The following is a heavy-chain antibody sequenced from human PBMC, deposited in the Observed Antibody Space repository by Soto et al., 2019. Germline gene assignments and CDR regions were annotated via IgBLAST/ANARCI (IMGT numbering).Heavy chain of an antibody. CDR2: ISSNGGST. Sequence: GGSLRLSCAASGFTFSSYAMHWVRQAPGKGLEYVSAISSNGGSTYYADSVKGRFTISRDNSKNTLYLQMGSLRAEDMAVYYCAGSRIAVAVIPPTLWRQGTLVTVSS. CDR3: AGSRIAVAVIPPTL. J-gene: IGHJ4*02. V-gene: IGHV3-64*02. D-gene: IGHD6-19*01. CDR1: GFTFSSYA.